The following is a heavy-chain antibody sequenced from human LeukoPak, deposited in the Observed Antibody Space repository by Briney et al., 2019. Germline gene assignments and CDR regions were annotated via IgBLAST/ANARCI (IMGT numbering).Heavy chain of an antibody. D-gene: IGHD2-15*01. CDR3: AREDYYFDS. J-gene: IGHJ4*02. CDR2: INHNHGS. V-gene: IGHV4-34*01. CDR1: GQSLSEYY. Sequence: SETLSLTCSVSGQSLSEYYWTWMRQPPRKGLEWIGEINHNHGSKYNPSLNSRATISLDTSKNQFSLSLHSVTAADSAVYYCAREDYYFDSWGQGTLVAVSS.